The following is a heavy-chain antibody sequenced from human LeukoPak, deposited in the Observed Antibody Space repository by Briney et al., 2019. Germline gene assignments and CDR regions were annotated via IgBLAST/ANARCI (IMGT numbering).Heavy chain of an antibody. CDR3: AKDKGSTYIYYFDY. V-gene: IGHV3-64*04. CDR2: IRSDGDST. CDR1: GFTFSTYT. J-gene: IGHJ4*02. D-gene: IGHD2-15*01. Sequence: GGSLRLSCSTSGFTFSTYTMHWVRQAPGKGLEYVSAIRSDGDSTYYADSVKGRFTISRANSKNTLYLQMNSLRAEDTAVYYCAKDKGSTYIYYFDYWGQGTLVTVSS.